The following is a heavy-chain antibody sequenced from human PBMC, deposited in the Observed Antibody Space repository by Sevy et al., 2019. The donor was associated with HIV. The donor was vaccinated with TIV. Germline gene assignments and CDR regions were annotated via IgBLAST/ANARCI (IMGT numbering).Heavy chain of an antibody. V-gene: IGHV3-9*01. CDR1: GFTFSDYA. Sequence: GGSLRLSCATSGFTFSDYAMHWVRQAPGKGLEWVSGISWIGGALGYADYVKGRFTISRDNARNCLYLQMDSLRAEDKGLYYCGKDFRSGGSTMTVDDWGLGTLVTVSS. CDR3: GKDFRSGGSTMTVDD. CDR2: ISWIGGAL. J-gene: IGHJ4*02. D-gene: IGHD3-22*01.